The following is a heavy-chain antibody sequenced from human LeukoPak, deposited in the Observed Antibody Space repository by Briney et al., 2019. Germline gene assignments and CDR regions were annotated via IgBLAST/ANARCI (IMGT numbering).Heavy chain of an antibody. CDR3: ARDPSRTWNLYGMDV. J-gene: IGHJ6*02. V-gene: IGHV3-30*03. D-gene: IGHD1-1*01. CDR2: ISYDGSNK. CDR1: GFTFSSYG. Sequence: HPGGSLRLSCAASGFTFSSYGMHWVRQAPGKGLEWVAVISYDGSNKYYADSVKGRFTISRDNSKNTLYLQMNSLRAEDTVVYYCARDPSRTWNLYGMDVWGQGTTVTVSS.